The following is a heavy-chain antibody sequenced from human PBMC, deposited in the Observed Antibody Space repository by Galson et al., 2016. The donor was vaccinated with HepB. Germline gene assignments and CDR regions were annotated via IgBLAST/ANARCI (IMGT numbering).Heavy chain of an antibody. CDR2: IHPGDSDT. J-gene: IGHJ4*02. CDR1: GYNFGTYW. V-gene: IGHV5-51*01. D-gene: IGHD5/OR15-5a*01. Sequence: QSGAEVKKPGESLKISCKGSGYNFGTYWIAWVRQMPGKGLEWMGVIHPGDSDTRYSPSFQAQVTISVDKSITTAYLQWSSLKASDTAMYYCARPADNTVYYFDYWGQGTLVTVSS. CDR3: ARPADNTVYYFDY.